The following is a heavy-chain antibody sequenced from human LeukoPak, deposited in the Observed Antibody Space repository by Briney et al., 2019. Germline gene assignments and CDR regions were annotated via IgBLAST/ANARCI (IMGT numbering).Heavy chain of an antibody. J-gene: IGHJ4*02. Sequence: SETLSLTCTVSGGSISSYYWSWIRQPPGKGLEWIGYIYYSGSTNYNPSLKSRVTISADTSKNQFSLKLGSVTAADTAVYYCARANLTGYYIPGFDYWGQGTLVTVSS. CDR2: IYYSGST. CDR1: GGSISSYY. D-gene: IGHD3-9*01. V-gene: IGHV4-59*01. CDR3: ARANLTGYYIPGFDY.